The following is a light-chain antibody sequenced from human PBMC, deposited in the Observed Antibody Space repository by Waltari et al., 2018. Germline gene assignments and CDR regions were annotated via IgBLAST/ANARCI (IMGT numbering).Light chain of an antibody. V-gene: IGKV1-5*01. CDR3: QQYNSYPLT. CDR2: GAS. Sequence: DIQMTQSRSTLSASVGDRVTITCRASQSISIWLAWYQQKPGKAPKLLIYGASSLGSGVPSRFSGSGSGTEFTLTISSLQPDDFATYYCQQYNSYPLTFGGGTKVEIK. J-gene: IGKJ4*01. CDR1: QSISIW.